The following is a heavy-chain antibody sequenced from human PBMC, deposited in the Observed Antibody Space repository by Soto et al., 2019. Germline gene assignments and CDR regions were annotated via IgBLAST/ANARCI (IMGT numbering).Heavy chain of an antibody. Sequence: GGSLRLSCTASGFTFGDYAMSWFRQAPGKGLEWVGRIKSKTDGGTTDYAAPVKGRFTISRDDSKNTLYLQMNSLKTEDTAVYYCTSRYDSSGYYSHYWGQGTLVTVSS. J-gene: IGHJ4*02. D-gene: IGHD3-22*01. CDR3: TSRYDSSGYYSHY. V-gene: IGHV3-15*01. CDR1: GFTFGDYA. CDR2: IKSKTDGGTT.